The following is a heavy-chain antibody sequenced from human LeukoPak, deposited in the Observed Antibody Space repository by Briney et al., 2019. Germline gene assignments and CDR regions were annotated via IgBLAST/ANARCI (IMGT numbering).Heavy chain of an antibody. V-gene: IGHV4-39*07. Sequence: SETLSLTCTVSGGSISTSTSYWGWIRQPPGKGLEWIGSIYHGGSTYYNPSLKSRVTMSVDTSKNQVSLKMSFVTAADTAVYYCARATGFTSGWRWFDPWGQGTLVTVSS. D-gene: IGHD6-19*01. CDR2: IYHGGST. CDR1: GGSISTSTSY. CDR3: ARATGFTSGWRWFDP. J-gene: IGHJ5*02.